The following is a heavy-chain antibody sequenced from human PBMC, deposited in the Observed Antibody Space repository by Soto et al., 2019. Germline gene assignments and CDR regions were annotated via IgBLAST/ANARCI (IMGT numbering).Heavy chain of an antibody. V-gene: IGHV3-30*03. CDR1: GITFTNHG. CDR2: ISYNGIDK. CDR3: ARGDGENGHDTRFDY. D-gene: IGHD5-12*01. Sequence: QMQLVESWGGVVQPGRSLRLSCVASGITFTNHGIHWVRQAPGNGLEWVADISYNGIDKWYADSVKGRFTISRDNFRDTVYLQLNGLRTEDTAVYYCARGDGENGHDTRFDYRGQGTLVTVSS. J-gene: IGHJ4*02.